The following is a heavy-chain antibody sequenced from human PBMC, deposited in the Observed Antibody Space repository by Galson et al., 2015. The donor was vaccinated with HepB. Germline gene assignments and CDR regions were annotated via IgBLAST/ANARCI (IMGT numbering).Heavy chain of an antibody. CDR2: INHSGST. Sequence: SETLSLTCAVYGGSFSGYYWSWIRQPPGKGLEWIGEINHSGSTNYNPSLKSRVTISVDTSKNQFSLKLSSVTAADTAVYYCARGYPTYYDFWSGYVVAVDIWGQGTMVTVSS. D-gene: IGHD3-3*01. J-gene: IGHJ3*02. CDR3: ARGYPTYYDFWSGYVVAVDI. CDR1: GGSFSGYY. V-gene: IGHV4-34*01.